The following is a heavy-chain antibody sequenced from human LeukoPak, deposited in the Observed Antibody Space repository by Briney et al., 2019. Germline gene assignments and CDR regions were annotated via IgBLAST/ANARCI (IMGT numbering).Heavy chain of an antibody. Sequence: ASVKVSCKASGYTFTSYGISWVRQAPGQGLEWMGWISAYNGNTNYAQKLQGRVTMTTDTSTSTAYMELRSLRSDDTAVYYCAIAPRYYYGSGSSYYFDYWGQGTLVTVSS. D-gene: IGHD3-10*01. CDR1: GYTFTSYG. V-gene: IGHV1-18*01. J-gene: IGHJ4*02. CDR3: AIAPRYYYGSGSSYYFDY. CDR2: ISAYNGNT.